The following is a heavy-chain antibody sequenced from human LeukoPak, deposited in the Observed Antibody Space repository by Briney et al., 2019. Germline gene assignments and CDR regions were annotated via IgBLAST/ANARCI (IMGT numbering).Heavy chain of an antibody. CDR2: ISYDGSNK. Sequence: GGSLRLSCAASGFTFSSYAMHWVRQAPGKGLEWVAVISYDGSNKYYADSVKGRFTISRDNSKNTLYLQMNSLRAEDTAVYYCARVLEITNYYYYMDVWGKGTTVTVPS. J-gene: IGHJ6*03. V-gene: IGHV3-30-3*01. CDR1: GFTFSSYA. CDR3: ARVLEITNYYYYMDV. D-gene: IGHD1-1*01.